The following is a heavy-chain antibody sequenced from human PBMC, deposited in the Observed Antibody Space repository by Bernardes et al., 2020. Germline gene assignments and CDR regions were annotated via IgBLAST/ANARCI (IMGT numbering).Heavy chain of an antibody. V-gene: IGHV3-21*01. Sequence: GGSLRLSCAASGFTFSSYSMNWVRQAPGKGLEWVSSISSSSSYIYYADSVKGRFTISRDNAKNSLYLQMNSLRAEDTAVYYCARGPLYYYDSSGYYQDAFDIWGQGTMVTVSS. D-gene: IGHD3-22*01. CDR1: GFTFSSYS. CDR3: ARGPLYYYDSSGYYQDAFDI. CDR2: ISSSSSYI. J-gene: IGHJ3*02.